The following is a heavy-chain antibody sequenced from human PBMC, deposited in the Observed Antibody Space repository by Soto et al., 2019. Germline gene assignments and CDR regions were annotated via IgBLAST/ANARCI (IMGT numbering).Heavy chain of an antibody. V-gene: IGHV1-18*01. J-gene: IGHJ4*02. D-gene: IGHD3-3*01. Sequence: ASVKVSCKASGYTFTSYGISWVRQAPGQGLEWMGWISAYNGNTNYAQKLQGRVTMTTDTSTSTAYMELRSLRSDDTAVYYCARVNEGYDFWSGYYVPDFDYWGQGTLVTVSS. CDR1: GYTFTSYG. CDR2: ISAYNGNT. CDR3: ARVNEGYDFWSGYYVPDFDY.